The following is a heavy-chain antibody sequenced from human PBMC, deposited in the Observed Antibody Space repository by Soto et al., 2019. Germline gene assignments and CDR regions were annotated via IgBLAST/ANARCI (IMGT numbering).Heavy chain of an antibody. D-gene: IGHD5-18*01. J-gene: IGHJ3*02. CDR2: ISGSGGST. V-gene: IGHV3-23*01. CDR3: TIQLWLQGAFDI. Sequence: PGGSLRLSCAASGFTFSSYAMSWVRQAPGKGLEWVSAISGSGGSTYYADSVKGRFTISRDNSKNTLYLQMNSLRAEDTAVYYCTIQLWLQGAFDIWGQGTMVTVSS. CDR1: GFTFSSYA.